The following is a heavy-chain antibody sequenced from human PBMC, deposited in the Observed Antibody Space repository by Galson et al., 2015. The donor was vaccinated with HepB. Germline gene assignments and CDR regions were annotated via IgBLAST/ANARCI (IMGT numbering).Heavy chain of an antibody. V-gene: IGHV3-23*01. CDR2: ISGSGGST. J-gene: IGHJ4*02. Sequence: SLRLSCAASGFTFSSYAMSWVRQAPGKGLEWVSAISGSGGSTYYADSVKGRFTISRDNSKNTLYLQMNSLRAEDTAVYYCAKKNQLLWREAYYFDYWGQGTLVTVSS. CDR1: GFTFSSYA. CDR3: AKKNQLLWREAYYFDY. D-gene: IGHD2-2*01.